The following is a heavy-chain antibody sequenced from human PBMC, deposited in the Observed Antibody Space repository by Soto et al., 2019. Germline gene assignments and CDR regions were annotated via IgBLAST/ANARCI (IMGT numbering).Heavy chain of an antibody. Sequence: SETLSLTCAVYGGSFSGYYWSWIRQPPGKGLEWIGEINHSGSTNYNPSLKSRVTISADTSKNQFSLKLSSVTAADTAVYYCARSPNSVVVAATPGSWFDPWGQGTLVTVSS. V-gene: IGHV4-34*01. CDR1: GGSFSGYY. CDR2: INHSGST. D-gene: IGHD2-15*01. CDR3: ARSPNSVVVAATPGSWFDP. J-gene: IGHJ5*02.